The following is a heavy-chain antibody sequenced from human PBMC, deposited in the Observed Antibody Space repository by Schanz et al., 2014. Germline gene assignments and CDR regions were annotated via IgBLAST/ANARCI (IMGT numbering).Heavy chain of an antibody. V-gene: IGHV3-23*04. CDR3: AKYRGYYRVSGSYRELEY. J-gene: IGHJ4*02. Sequence: EVQLVQSGGGVVQPGRSLRLSCAASGFTFSSYGMHWVRQAPGKGLEWVSAISGSGGSTYYADSVKGRFTISRDNSKNTLYLQMNSLRPDDTSVYYCAKYRGYYRVSGSYRELEYWGQGTLVTVSS. CDR1: GFTFSSYG. CDR2: ISGSGGST. D-gene: IGHD3-10*01.